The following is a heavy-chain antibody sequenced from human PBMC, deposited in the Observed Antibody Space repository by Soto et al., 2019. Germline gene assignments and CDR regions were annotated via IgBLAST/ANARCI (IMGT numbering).Heavy chain of an antibody. Sequence: ASVKVSCKASGYTFTNYGISWVRQAPGQGLEWMGWISAYNGNTNYAQKLQGRVTMTTDTSTSTAYMELRSLRSDDTAVYYCARRGWQQLETTLYYYYGMDVCGQGTTVTVSS. V-gene: IGHV1-18*01. D-gene: IGHD6-13*01. CDR3: ARRGWQQLETTLYYYYGMDV. J-gene: IGHJ6*02. CDR1: GYTFTNYG. CDR2: ISAYNGNT.